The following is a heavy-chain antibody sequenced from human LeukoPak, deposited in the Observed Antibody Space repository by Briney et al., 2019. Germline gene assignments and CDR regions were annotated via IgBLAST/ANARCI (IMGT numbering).Heavy chain of an antibody. Sequence: SETLSLTCTVSGGSISSSSFYWGWIRQPPGKGLEWIGSTYYSGSTYYNPSLKSRVTISVDTSKNQFSLKLSSVTAADTAVYYCARRRPTPYYYYYYGMDVWGQGTTVTVSS. CDR1: GGSISSSSFY. CDR3: ARRRPTPYYYYYYGMDV. CDR2: TYYSGST. V-gene: IGHV4-39*01. J-gene: IGHJ6*02. D-gene: IGHD2-15*01.